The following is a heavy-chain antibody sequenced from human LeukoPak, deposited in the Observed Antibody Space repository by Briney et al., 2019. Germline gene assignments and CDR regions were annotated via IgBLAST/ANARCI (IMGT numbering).Heavy chain of an antibody. V-gene: IGHV3-11*04. D-gene: IGHD3-16*02. CDR3: ATAPQTYRYLGY. CDR1: GGSISSYY. CDR2: ISSGGSTI. Sequence: LSLTCTVSGGSISSYYMSRIRQAPGKGLEWVSYISSGGSTIYYADSVKGRFTISRDNGKNSLYLQMNSLRAEDTALYYCATAPQTYRYLGYWGQGTLVTVSS. J-gene: IGHJ4*02.